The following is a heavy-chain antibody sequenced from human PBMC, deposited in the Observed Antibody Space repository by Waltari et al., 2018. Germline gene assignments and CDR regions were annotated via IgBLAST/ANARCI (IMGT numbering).Heavy chain of an antibody. D-gene: IGHD3-22*01. V-gene: IGHV3-30*18. J-gene: IGHJ4*02. CDR2: ISYDGSNK. CDR1: GFTFSSYG. Sequence: QVQLVESGGGVVQPGRSLRLSCAASGFTFSSYGLHWVGQAPGKGLEWVAVISYDGSNKYYVDSVKCRFTTARDNSKNTRFLQMNSLRVEDTAVYYCAKPLDDYDTSGYYFDYWGQGTLVTVSS. CDR3: AKPLDDYDTSGYYFDY.